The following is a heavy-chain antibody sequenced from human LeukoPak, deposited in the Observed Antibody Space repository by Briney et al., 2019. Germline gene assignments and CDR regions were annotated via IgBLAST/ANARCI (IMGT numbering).Heavy chain of an antibody. CDR3: ARDPIPALTGYHPFDY. Sequence: PSETLSLTCTVSGGSISSGGYYWSWIRQPPGKGLEWIGYIYHSGSTYYNPSLKSRVTISMDTSTNQFSLNLSSMTAADTAVYYCARDPIPALTGYHPFDYWGQGTLVTVSS. CDR2: IYHSGST. V-gene: IGHV4-30-2*01. J-gene: IGHJ4*02. CDR1: GGSISSGGYY. D-gene: IGHD3-9*01.